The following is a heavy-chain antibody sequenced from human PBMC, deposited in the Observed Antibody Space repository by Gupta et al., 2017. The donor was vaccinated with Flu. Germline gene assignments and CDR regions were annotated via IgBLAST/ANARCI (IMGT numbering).Heavy chain of an antibody. CDR1: GFTFSSYA. Sequence: EVQLLESGGGLVQPGGSLRLSCAASGFTFSSYAMSWVSQAPGKGLEWVSAISGSGGSTYYADSVKGRFTISRDNSKNTLYLQMNSLRAEDTAVYYCAKVSFPSSGYYNFDYWGQGTLVTVSS. D-gene: IGHD3-22*01. J-gene: IGHJ4*02. CDR3: AKVSFPSSGYYNFDY. CDR2: ISGSGGST. V-gene: IGHV3-23*01.